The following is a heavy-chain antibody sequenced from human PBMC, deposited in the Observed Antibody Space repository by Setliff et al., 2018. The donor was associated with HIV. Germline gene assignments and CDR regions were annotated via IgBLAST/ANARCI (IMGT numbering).Heavy chain of an antibody. J-gene: IGHJ4*02. CDR2: IYYSGST. D-gene: IGHD3-3*01. Sequence: SETLSLTCDVSGYSISSGYYWGWIRQPPGKGLEWIGSIYYSGSTYYNPSLKSRVTISVDTSKNQFSLKLTSVTAADTAVYYCARRLAVYDFWSGYLDYWGQGTLVTVSS. CDR3: ARRLAVYDFWSGYLDY. V-gene: IGHV4-38-2*01. CDR1: GYSISSGYY.